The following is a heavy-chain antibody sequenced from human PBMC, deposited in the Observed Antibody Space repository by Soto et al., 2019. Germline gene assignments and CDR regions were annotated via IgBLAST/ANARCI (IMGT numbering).Heavy chain of an antibody. D-gene: IGHD2-2*01. CDR3: ARVQSLGYCRSASCYDVFDH. J-gene: IGHJ4*02. Sequence: QVHLVQSGPEVKEPGASVRVSCKASGYTFNSAGLAWVRQAPGQGLEWMGWIRVDNGDTKYAQKFQGRVTMTTDTSTTTAYMDLRGLKSDDTSVFYCARVQSLGYCRSASCYDVFDHWGQGTLVTVSS. V-gene: IGHV1-18*01. CDR1: GYTFNSAG. CDR2: IRVDNGDT.